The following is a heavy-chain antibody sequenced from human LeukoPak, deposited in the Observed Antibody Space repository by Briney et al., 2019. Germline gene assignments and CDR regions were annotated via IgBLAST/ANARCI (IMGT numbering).Heavy chain of an antibody. CDR1: GFTFSSYW. D-gene: IGHD3-3*01. V-gene: IGHV3-7*01. CDR2: IKQDGSEK. Sequence: PGGSLRLSCAASGFTFSSYWMSWVRQAPGKGLEWVANIKQDGSEKYYVDSVKGRFTISRDNAKNSLYPQMNSLRAEDTAVYYCARSPYDFWSGYYAFDIWGQGTMVTVSS. CDR3: ARSPYDFWSGYYAFDI. J-gene: IGHJ3*02.